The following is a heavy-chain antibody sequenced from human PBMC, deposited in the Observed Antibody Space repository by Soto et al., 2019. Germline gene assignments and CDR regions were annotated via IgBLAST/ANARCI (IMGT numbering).Heavy chain of an antibody. CDR3: AREAGTGMDFWSGPWYYGMDV. CDR1: GYTFTGYY. CDR2: INPNSGGP. J-gene: IGHJ6*02. D-gene: IGHD3-3*01. Sequence: GPPVGVSCKASGYTFTGYYMHCVRQAPGQGLEWMGWINPNSGGPNYAEKFQGWVTMTRDTSISTAYMELSRLRSDDTAVYYCAREAGTGMDFWSGPWYYGMDVWGQGTTVTVSS. V-gene: IGHV1-2*04.